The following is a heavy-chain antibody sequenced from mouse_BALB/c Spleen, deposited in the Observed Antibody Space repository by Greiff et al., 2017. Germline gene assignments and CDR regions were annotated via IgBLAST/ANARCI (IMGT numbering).Heavy chain of an antibody. CDR1: GYAFTNYL. J-gene: IGHJ2*01. V-gene: IGHV1-54*01. CDR3: ARGEGAYFDY. Sequence: VKLMESGAELVRPGTSVKVSCKASGYAFTNYLLEWVKQRPGQGLEWIGVINPGSGGTNYNEKFKGKATLTADKSSSTAYMQLSSLTSDDSAVYCCARGEGAYFDYWGQGTTLTVSS. CDR2: INPGSGGT.